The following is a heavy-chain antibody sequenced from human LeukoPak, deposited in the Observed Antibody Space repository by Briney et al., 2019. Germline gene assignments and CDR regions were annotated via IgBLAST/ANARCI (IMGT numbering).Heavy chain of an antibody. D-gene: IGHD2-2*01. CDR2: IIPIFGTA. CDR3: ARAGIPCYQLPCLYWFDP. CDR1: GYTFTSYG. Sequence: SVKVSCKASGYTFTSYGISWVRQAPGQGLEWMGGIIPIFGTANYAQKFQGRVTITADESTSTAYMELSSLRSEDTAVYYCARAGIPCYQLPCLYWFDPWGQGTLVTVSS. V-gene: IGHV1-69*13. J-gene: IGHJ5*02.